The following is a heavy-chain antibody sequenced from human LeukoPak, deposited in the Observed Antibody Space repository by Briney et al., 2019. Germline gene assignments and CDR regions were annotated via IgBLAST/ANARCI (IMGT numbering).Heavy chain of an antibody. CDR2: IYYSGST. CDR1: GGSISSYY. Sequence: PSETLSLTCTVSGGSISSYYWSWIRQAPGKGLEWIGYIYYSGSTYYNPSLKSRVTISVDTSKNQFSLKLSSVTAADTAVYYCARDPIVATIGFDYWGQGTLVTVSS. CDR3: ARDPIVATIGFDY. J-gene: IGHJ4*02. D-gene: IGHD5-12*01. V-gene: IGHV4-59*12.